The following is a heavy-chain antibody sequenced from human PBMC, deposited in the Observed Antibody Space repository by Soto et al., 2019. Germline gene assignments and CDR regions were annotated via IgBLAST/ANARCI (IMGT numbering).Heavy chain of an antibody. CDR3: AARSTMVRGDY. CDR1: GGSFSGYY. Sequence: QVQLQQWGAGLLKPSETLSLTCAVYGGSFSGYYWSWIRQPPGKGLEWIGEINHSGSTNYNPSLKSRVTISVDTSKNQFSLKLSSVTAADTAVYYCAARSTMVRGDYWGQGTLVTVSS. D-gene: IGHD3-10*01. CDR2: INHSGST. V-gene: IGHV4-34*01. J-gene: IGHJ4*02.